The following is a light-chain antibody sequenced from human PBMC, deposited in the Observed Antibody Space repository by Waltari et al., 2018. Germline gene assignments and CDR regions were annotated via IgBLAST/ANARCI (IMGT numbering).Light chain of an antibody. Sequence: IQMTQSPSSLSASVGDRVTITCRASQSISHYLSWYQQKPGKAPKLLIYAASSLQRGVPSRFSGSGSGTDFTLTISSLQPEDFATYYCQQSYNVPTFGPGTKVENK. V-gene: IGKV1-39*01. J-gene: IGKJ1*01. CDR2: AAS. CDR1: QSISHY. CDR3: QQSYNVPT.